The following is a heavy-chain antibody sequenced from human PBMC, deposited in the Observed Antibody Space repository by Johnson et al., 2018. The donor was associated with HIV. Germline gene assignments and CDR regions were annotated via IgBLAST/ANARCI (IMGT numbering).Heavy chain of an antibody. V-gene: IGHV3-20*04. D-gene: IGHD3-22*01. J-gene: IGHJ3*02. Sequence: QLVESGGVVVQPGGSLRLSCAASGFTFDDYAMHWVRQAPGKGLEWVSGINWNGGSTGYADSMKGRFTISRDNAKNSLYLQMNTLRAEDTALYYCARGAHYYDSSGLDAFDIWGQGTMVTVSS. CDR2: INWNGGST. CDR1: GFTFDDYA. CDR3: ARGAHYYDSSGLDAFDI.